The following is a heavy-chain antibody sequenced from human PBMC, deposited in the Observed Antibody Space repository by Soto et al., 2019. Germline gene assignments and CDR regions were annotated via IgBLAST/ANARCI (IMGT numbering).Heavy chain of an antibody. CDR3: AKLPTVTDDY. J-gene: IGHJ4*02. Sequence: QVQLVESGGGVVQPGRSLRLSCAASGFTLSSYGMHWVRQAPGKGLESVAVISYDGSNKYYADSVKGRCTISRDNSKNPLYLQMNSLRAEDTAVYHCAKLPTVTDDYWGQGTLVTVSS. D-gene: IGHD4-4*01. CDR1: GFTLSSYG. V-gene: IGHV3-30*18. CDR2: ISYDGSNK.